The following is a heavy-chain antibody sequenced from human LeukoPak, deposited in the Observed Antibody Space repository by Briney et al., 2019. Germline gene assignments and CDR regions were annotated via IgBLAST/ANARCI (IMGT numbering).Heavy chain of an antibody. CDR2: ISYDGSNK. V-gene: IGHV3-30-3*01. CDR3: ARDPLIGGTYYGDY. J-gene: IGHJ4*02. Sequence: GRSLRLSCAASGFTFSSYAMHWVRQAPGKGLEWVAVISYDGSNKYYADSVKGRFTISRDNSKNTLYLQMNSLRAEDTAVYYCARDPLIGGTYYGDYWGQGTLVTVSS. CDR1: GFTFSSYA. D-gene: IGHD1-26*01.